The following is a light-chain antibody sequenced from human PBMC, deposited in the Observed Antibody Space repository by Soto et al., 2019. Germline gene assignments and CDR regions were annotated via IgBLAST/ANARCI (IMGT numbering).Light chain of an antibody. CDR1: QSISSW. Sequence: DIQMTQFPSTLSASVGDRVTITCRASQSISSWLAWYQQKPGKAPNLLIYKASSLASGVPSRFSGSGFGTEFTLTISSLQPDDIATYYCQQYNSYSFGQGTKVEMK. V-gene: IGKV1-5*03. CDR3: QQYNSYS. CDR2: KAS. J-gene: IGKJ1*01.